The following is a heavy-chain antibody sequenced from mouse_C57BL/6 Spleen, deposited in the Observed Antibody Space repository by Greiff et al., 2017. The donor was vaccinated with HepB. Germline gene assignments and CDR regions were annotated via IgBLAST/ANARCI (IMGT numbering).Heavy chain of an antibody. Sequence: LMRPGSSVKLSCKASGYTFTSYWMDWVKQRPGQGLEWIGNIYPSDSETHYNQKFKDKATLTVDKSSSTAYMQLSSLTSEDSAVYYCARRGLYAMDYWGQGTSVTVSS. V-gene: IGHV1-61*01. CDR3: ARRGLYAMDY. D-gene: IGHD3-1*01. J-gene: IGHJ4*01. CDR2: IYPSDSET. CDR1: GYTFTSYW.